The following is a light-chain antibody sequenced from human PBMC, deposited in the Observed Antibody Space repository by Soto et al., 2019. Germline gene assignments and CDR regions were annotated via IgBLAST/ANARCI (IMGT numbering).Light chain of an antibody. J-gene: IGLJ2*01. CDR3: QVWDSSNDHVI. CDR2: YDS. CDR1: NIGGKS. V-gene: IGLV3-21*04. Sequence: SYELTQPPSVSVAPGKTARITCGGDNIGGKSVHWYQQKLGQAPVVVIYYDSDRPSGIPERFSGSNSGNTATLTIIRVEAGDEADYFCQVWDSSNDHVIFGGGTKVTVL.